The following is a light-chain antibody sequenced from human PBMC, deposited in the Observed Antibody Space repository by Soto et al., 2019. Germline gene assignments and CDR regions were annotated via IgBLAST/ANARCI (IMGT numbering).Light chain of an antibody. Sequence: QSVLTQPPSASGTLGQTVTISCSGSRSNIRINTVNWYQQLPGTTPQLLIYGTNKRPSGVPDRFSGSRSGTSASLAISGLQSEDEADYYCSAWDVSLKAGVFGGGTKLTVL. CDR2: GTN. V-gene: IGLV1-44*01. CDR3: SAWDVSLKAGV. J-gene: IGLJ2*01. CDR1: RSNIRINT.